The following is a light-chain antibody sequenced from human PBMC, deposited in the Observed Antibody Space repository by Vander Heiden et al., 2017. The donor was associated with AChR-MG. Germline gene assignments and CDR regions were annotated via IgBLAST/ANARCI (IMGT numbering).Light chain of an antibody. Sequence: QSVPTQSASVSGSPGPSITIYCTGATSNIDDYRYVSWYQQYAGKAPKLIISYGTKRPSGVADRFSGSKSGNTTSPTISGIQAEDEANYDCTSYTSGKSPSVVFGRGTKLTVL. CDR2: YGT. J-gene: IGLJ2*01. V-gene: IGLV2-14*03. CDR1: TSNIDDYRY. CDR3: TSYTSGKSPSVV.